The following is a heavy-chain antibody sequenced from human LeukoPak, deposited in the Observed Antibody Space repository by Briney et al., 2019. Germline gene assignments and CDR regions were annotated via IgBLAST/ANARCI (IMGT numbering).Heavy chain of an antibody. CDR2: IQYDGTVK. Sequence: PGGSLRLSCAASGFTFSSYGMHWVRQAPGKGLEWVAFIQYDGTVKYGADSVEGRFTISRDTSKNTLYLQMNSLRAEDTAVYYCTRRGAGANYFDYWGQGTLHTVSS. D-gene: IGHD1-26*01. CDR3: TRRGAGANYFDY. J-gene: IGHJ4*02. V-gene: IGHV3-30*02. CDR1: GFTFSSYG.